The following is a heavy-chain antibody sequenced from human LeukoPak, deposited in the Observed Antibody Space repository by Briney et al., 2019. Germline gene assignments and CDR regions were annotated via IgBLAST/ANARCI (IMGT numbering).Heavy chain of an antibody. CDR2: IRSKAYGGTT. J-gene: IGHJ4*02. V-gene: IGHV3-49*04. CDR3: TRVVPAAIGDY. Sequence: GGSLRLSCTASGFTFGDYAMSWVRQAPGKGLEWVGFIRSKAYGGTTEYAESVKGRSTISRDDSKSIAYLQMNSLKTEDTAVYYCTRVVPAAIGDYWGQGTLVTVSS. D-gene: IGHD2-2*01. CDR1: GFTFGDYA.